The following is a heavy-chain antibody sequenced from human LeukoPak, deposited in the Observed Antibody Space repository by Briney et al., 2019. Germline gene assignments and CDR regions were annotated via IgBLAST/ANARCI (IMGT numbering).Heavy chain of an antibody. J-gene: IGHJ4*02. CDR1: DDSISSAYS. CDR3: ARLRAARYFFDY. Sequence: SETLSLTCTVSDDSISSAYSWVWVRQPPGKGLEFIGTVYYGGKTYYNPSLKSRVTMSVDTPKKHFSLNLTSVNAADTAVYYCARLRAARYFFDYGGQGARVTVSS. CDR2: VYYGGKT. D-gene: IGHD6-6*01. V-gene: IGHV4-39*02.